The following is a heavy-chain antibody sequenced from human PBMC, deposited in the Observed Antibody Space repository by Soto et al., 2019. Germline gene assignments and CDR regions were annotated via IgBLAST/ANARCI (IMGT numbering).Heavy chain of an antibody. CDR2: ISDSGITT. CDR1: GFTFSDHY. Sequence: QVQLVESGGGLVKPGRSLRLSCAASGFTFSDHYMSWIRQAPGKGLEWVSYISDSGITTYYADSVKGRFTISRDNAKNSLYLQMNSLRVEDTAVYYCARPGPNYDDYIDYWGQGTLVTVSS. D-gene: IGHD4-4*01. CDR3: ARPGPNYDDYIDY. V-gene: IGHV3-11*01. J-gene: IGHJ4*02.